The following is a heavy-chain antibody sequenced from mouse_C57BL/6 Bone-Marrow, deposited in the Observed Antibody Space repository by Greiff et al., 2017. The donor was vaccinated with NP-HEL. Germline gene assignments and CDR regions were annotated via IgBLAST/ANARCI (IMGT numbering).Heavy chain of an antibody. D-gene: IGHD2-1*01. CDR1: GYTFTNYW. J-gene: IGHJ2*01. Sequence: VKVVESGAELVRPGTSVKMSCKASGYTFTNYWIGWAKQRPGHGLEWIGDIYPGGGYTNYNEKFKGKATLTADKSSSTAYMQFSSLTSEDSAIYYCARCYYGNYDYFDYWGQGTTLTVSS. CDR3: ARCYYGNYDYFDY. CDR2: IYPGGGYT. V-gene: IGHV1-63*01.